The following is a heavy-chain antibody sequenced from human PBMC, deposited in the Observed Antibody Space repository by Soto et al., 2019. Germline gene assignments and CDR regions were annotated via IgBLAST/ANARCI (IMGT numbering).Heavy chain of an antibody. CDR2: INHSGST. CDR3: ASSLPYYDILTGYPHPD. CDR1: GGSFSGYD. V-gene: IGHV4-34*01. Sequence: SETLSLTCAVYGGSFSGYDWSWIRQPPGKGLEWIGEINHSGSTNYNPSLKSRVTISVDTSKNQFSLKLSSVTAADTAVYYCASSLPYYDILTGYPHPDWGQGTLVTVSS. D-gene: IGHD3-9*01. J-gene: IGHJ4*02.